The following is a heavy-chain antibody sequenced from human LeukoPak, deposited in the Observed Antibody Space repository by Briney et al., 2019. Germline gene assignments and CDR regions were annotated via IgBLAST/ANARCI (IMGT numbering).Heavy chain of an antibody. V-gene: IGHV4-30-4*01. Sequence: SETLSLTCTVSGGSINRGDYYGRWLRQPPGRGLEYIGYIYYSGTTSSDPSRKRRVFMSKDTSKNQFSLNLASVTAADPAVYYCARRSSFTLWAAAIWGQGTMVTVSS. CDR3: ARRSSFTLWAAAI. CDR1: GGSINRGDYY. D-gene: IGHD2-15*01. J-gene: IGHJ3*02. CDR2: IYYSGTT.